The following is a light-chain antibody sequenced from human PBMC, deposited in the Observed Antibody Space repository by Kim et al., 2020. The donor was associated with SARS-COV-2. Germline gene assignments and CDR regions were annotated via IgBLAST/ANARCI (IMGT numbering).Light chain of an antibody. CDR3: QSYDSSLSGV. Sequence: QSVLTQPPSVSGAPGQRVTISCTGSSSNIGAGYDVHWYQQLPGTAPKLLMYGNSNRPSGVPDRFSGSKSGTSASLAITGLQAEDEADYYCQSYDSSLSGVFGGGTQLTVL. J-gene: IGLJ3*02. CDR1: SSNIGAGYD. V-gene: IGLV1-40*01. CDR2: GNS.